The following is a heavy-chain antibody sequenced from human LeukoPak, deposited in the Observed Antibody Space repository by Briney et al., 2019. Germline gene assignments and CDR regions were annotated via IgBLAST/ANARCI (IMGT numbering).Heavy chain of an antibody. Sequence: GGSLRLSCAASGFTFSSYSMNWVRQAPGKGLERVSSISSSSSYIYYADSVKGRFTISRDSAKNSLYLQMNSLRAEDTAVYYCARVNYDFWSGTRGGAFDIWGQGTMVTVSS. CDR2: ISSSSSYI. V-gene: IGHV3-21*01. CDR1: GFTFSSYS. D-gene: IGHD3-3*01. CDR3: ARVNYDFWSGTRGGAFDI. J-gene: IGHJ3*02.